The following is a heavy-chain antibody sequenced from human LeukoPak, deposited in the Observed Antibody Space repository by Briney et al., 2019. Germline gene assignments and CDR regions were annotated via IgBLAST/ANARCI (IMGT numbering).Heavy chain of an antibody. J-gene: IGHJ4*02. Sequence: ASVKVSCKVSGYTLTELSMHWVRQAPGKGLEWMGGFDPEDGETIYAQKFQGRVTMTEDTSTDTAYMELSSLRSEDTAVYYCATGEAYSSGWSRDFDYWGQGTLVTVSS. CDR2: FDPEDGET. CDR3: ATGEAYSSGWSRDFDY. V-gene: IGHV1-24*01. CDR1: GYTLTELS. D-gene: IGHD6-19*01.